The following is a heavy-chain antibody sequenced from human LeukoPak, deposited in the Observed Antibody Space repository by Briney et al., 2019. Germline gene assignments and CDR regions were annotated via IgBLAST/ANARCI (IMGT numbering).Heavy chain of an antibody. CDR2: IYPGDSDT. J-gene: IGHJ4*02. V-gene: IGHV5-51*01. Sequence: GESLKISCKGSGYSFTSYWIGWVRQMPGKGLEWMGIIYPGDSDTRYSPSFQGQVTISADESISTAYLQWSSLKASDTAMYYCARRRRYDYVWGSYRYTGPFDYWGQGTLVTVSS. CDR1: GYSFTSYW. D-gene: IGHD3-16*02. CDR3: ARRRRYDYVWGSYRYTGPFDY.